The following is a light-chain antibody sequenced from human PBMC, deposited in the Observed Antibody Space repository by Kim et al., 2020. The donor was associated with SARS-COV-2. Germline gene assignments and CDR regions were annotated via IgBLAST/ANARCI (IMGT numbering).Light chain of an antibody. V-gene: IGLV3-1*01. CDR2: QDS. CDR1: KLGDQY. J-gene: IGLJ2*01. CDR3: QAWDSRTYVV. Sequence: SYELTQPPSVSVSPGQTASITCSGDKLGDQYASWYQQKPGQSPVVVIYQDSERPSGIPERFSGSNSGNTATLTISGTQTMDEADYYCQAWDSRTYVVFGGGTQLTVL.